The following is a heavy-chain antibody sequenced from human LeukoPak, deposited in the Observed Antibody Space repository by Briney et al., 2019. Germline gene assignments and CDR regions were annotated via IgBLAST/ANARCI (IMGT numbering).Heavy chain of an antibody. V-gene: IGHV3-33*08. J-gene: IGHJ6*02. CDR3: ARDPSTASYGMDL. CDR2: IWYDGSNK. D-gene: IGHD5-18*01. CDR1: GFTFSSYG. Sequence: GGSLRLSCAASGFTFSSYGMHWVRQAPGKGLEWVAVIWYDGSNKYYADSVKGRFTISRDNSKNTLYLQMNSLRAEDTAVYYCARDPSTASYGMDLWGQGTTVSVSS.